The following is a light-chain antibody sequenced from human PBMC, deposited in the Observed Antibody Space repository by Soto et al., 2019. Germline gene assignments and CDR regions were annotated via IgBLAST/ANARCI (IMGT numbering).Light chain of an antibody. V-gene: IGLV2-8*01. CDR3: SSYGGNNNYFI. CDR2: EVT. J-gene: IGLJ2*01. Sequence: QSALTQPPSASGSPGQSVTISCSGTSSDIGAYNYVSWYQQHPGKAPKLLISEVTKRPSGVPDRFSGSKSGNTASLTVSGRQGDDEAAYYCSSYGGNNNYFIFGGGTKLTVL. CDR1: SSDIGAYNY.